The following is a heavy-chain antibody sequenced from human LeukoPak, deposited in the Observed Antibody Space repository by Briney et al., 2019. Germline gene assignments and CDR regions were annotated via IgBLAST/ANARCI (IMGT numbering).Heavy chain of an antibody. CDR1: RFTFSSYA. CDR2: ISGSDGTT. Sequence: PGGSLRLSCAASRFTFSSYAMSWVRQAPGKGLEWVSGISGSDGTTYYADSVKGRFTISRDNSKNTLYLQMNGLRAEDTAVYYCAKDSAKKYDDYWGQGTLVTVSS. J-gene: IGHJ4*02. D-gene: IGHD2/OR15-2a*01. CDR3: AKDSAKKYDDY. V-gene: IGHV3-23*01.